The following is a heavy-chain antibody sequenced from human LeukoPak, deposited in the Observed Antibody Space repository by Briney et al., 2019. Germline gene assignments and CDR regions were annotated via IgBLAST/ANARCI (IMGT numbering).Heavy chain of an antibody. J-gene: IGHJ3*02. CDR1: GGTFSSYA. Sequence: SVKVSCKASGGTFSSYAISWVRQAPGQGLEWMGRIIPILGIANYAQKFQGRVTITADKSTSTAYMELSSLRSEDTAVYYCASPGNYDSSTGGSSAPRDDDAFDIWGQGTMVTVSS. V-gene: IGHV1-69*04. CDR2: IIPILGIA. CDR3: ASPGNYDSSTGGSSAPRDDDAFDI. D-gene: IGHD3-22*01.